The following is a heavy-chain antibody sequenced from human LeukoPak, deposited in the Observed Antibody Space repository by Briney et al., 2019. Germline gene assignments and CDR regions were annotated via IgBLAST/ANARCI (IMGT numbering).Heavy chain of an antibody. CDR1: GGSFSGYY. Sequence: PSETLSLTCAVYGGSFSGYYWSWIRQPPGKGLEWIGEINHSGGTNYNPSLKSRVTISVDTSKNQFSLKLSSVTAADTAVYYCARGRYYYAPWGQGTMVTVSS. V-gene: IGHV4-34*01. J-gene: IGHJ3*01. D-gene: IGHD3-10*01. CDR2: INHSGGT. CDR3: ARGRYYYAP.